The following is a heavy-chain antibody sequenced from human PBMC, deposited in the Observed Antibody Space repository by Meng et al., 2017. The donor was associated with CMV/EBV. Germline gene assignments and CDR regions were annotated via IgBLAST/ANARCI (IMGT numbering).Heavy chain of an antibody. CDR2: IKQNGSEK. Sequence: GGSLRLSCAAPGFTFSSYWMSWVRQAPGKGLEWVANIKQNGSEKYYVDSVKGRFTISRDNAKNSLYLQMNSLRAEDAAVYYCARRYNWNDGSWGIVVGEDWTPTNYYYYGMDVWGQGTTVTVSS. CDR3: ARRYNWNDGSWGIVVGEDWTPTNYYYYGMDV. CDR1: GFTFSSYW. V-gene: IGHV3-7*01. D-gene: IGHD1-1*01. J-gene: IGHJ6*02.